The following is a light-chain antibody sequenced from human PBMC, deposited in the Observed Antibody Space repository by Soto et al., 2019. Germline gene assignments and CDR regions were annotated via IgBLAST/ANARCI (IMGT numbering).Light chain of an antibody. Sequence: QSALTQPASVSGSPGQSITISCTGTSSDVGGHNYVSWYQQYPDKAPKVMIYEVTKRPSGVSNRLSGSKSGNTSSLTISGLQSDDEAHYYCSSFASSTTYVFGTGTKVTVL. CDR2: EVT. CDR3: SSFASSTTYV. J-gene: IGLJ1*01. V-gene: IGLV2-14*01. CDR1: SSDVGGHNY.